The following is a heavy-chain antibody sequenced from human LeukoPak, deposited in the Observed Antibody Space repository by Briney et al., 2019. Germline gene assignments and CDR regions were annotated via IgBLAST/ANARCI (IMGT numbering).Heavy chain of an antibody. CDR1: GYSISSGYY. CDR2: IYHSGST. Sequence: SETLSLTCTVSGYSISSGYYWGWIRQPPGKGMEWIGSIYHSGSTYYNPSLKSRVTISVDTSKNQFSLKLSSVTAADTAVYYCAAGRGYSYGPGYWGQGTLVTVSS. V-gene: IGHV4-38-2*02. J-gene: IGHJ4*02. D-gene: IGHD5-18*01. CDR3: AAGRGYSYGPGY.